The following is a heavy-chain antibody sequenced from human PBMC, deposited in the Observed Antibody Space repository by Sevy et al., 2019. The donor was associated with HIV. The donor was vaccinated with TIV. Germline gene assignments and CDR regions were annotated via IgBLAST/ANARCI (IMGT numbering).Heavy chain of an antibody. CDR3: ARDRIVGAIYYYYYMDV. CDR2: INPNSGGT. D-gene: IGHD1-26*01. Sequence: ASVKVSCKASGYTFTGYYMHWVRQAPGQGLEWMGWINPNSGGTKYAQKFQGRVTMTRDTSISTAYMELSRLRSDASAVYYCARDRIVGAIYYYYYMDVWGEGTTVTVSS. V-gene: IGHV1-2*02. CDR1: GYTFTGYY. J-gene: IGHJ6*03.